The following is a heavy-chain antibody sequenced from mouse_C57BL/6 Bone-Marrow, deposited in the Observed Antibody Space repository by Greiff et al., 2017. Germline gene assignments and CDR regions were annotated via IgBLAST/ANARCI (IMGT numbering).Heavy chain of an antibody. V-gene: IGHV1-55*01. CDR1: GYTFTSYW. CDR2: LYPGSGST. CDR3: ARGRTGTDGY. J-gene: IGHJ2*01. D-gene: IGHD4-1*01. Sequence: QVQLKQPGAELVKPGASVKMSCKASGYTFTSYWITWVKQRPGQGLEWIGDLYPGSGSTNYNEKFKSKATLTVDTSSSTAYMQLSSLTSEDSAVYYCARGRTGTDGYWGQGTTLTVSS.